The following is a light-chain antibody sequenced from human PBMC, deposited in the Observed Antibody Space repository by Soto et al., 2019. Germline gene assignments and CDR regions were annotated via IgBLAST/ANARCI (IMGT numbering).Light chain of an antibody. J-gene: IGKJ4*01. CDR1: QSVSSN. CDR3: QQYDNWPLT. CDR2: GAS. Sequence: DIVMTQSPATLPVSPGERATLSCRASQSVSSNLAWYQQKPGQAPRFLIYGASTRATGIPARFSGSGSGTEFTLTISSLQSEHFAVYYCQQYDNWPLTFGGGTKVEIK. V-gene: IGKV3-15*01.